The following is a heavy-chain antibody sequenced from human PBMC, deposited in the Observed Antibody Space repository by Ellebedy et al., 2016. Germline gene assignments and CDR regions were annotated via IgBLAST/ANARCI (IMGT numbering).Heavy chain of an antibody. CDR1: GGSISSYY. CDR3: ARTVPAAIRGNWFNP. Sequence: GSLRLXXTVSGGSISSYYWSWIRQPPGKGLEWIGYIYYSGSTNYNPSLKSRVTISVDTSKNQFSLKLSSVTAADTAVYYCARTVPAAIRGNWFNPWGQGTLVTVSS. D-gene: IGHD2-2*01. V-gene: IGHV4-59*13. CDR2: IYYSGST. J-gene: IGHJ5*02.